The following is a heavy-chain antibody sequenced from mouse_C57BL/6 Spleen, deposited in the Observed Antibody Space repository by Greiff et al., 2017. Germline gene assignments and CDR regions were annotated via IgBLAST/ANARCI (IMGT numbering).Heavy chain of an antibody. V-gene: IGHV1-54*01. J-gene: IGHJ3*01. CDR1: GYAFTNYL. D-gene: IGHD3-2*02. CDR2: LNPGSGGT. Sequence: QVQLQQSGAELVRPGTSVKVSCKASGYAFTNYLIEWVKQRPGQGLEWIGVLNPGSGGTNYNEQFKGKATLTADKSSSTAYMQLSSLTSEDSAVYFCAKDSSGPFAYWGQGTLVTVSA. CDR3: AKDSSGPFAY.